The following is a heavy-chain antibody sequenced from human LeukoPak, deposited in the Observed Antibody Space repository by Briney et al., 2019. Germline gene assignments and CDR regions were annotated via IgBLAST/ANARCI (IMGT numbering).Heavy chain of an antibody. CDR2: ISSVGST. V-gene: IGHV3-53*01. J-gene: IGHJ1*01. CDR3: ARDQYTSNWYVHH. CDR1: GFTVSSNY. D-gene: IGHD4-11*01. Sequence: PGGSLSLSCAASGFTVSSNYMSWVRQAPGKGLEWVSLISSVGSTYYADSVKGRFTISRDNSKNTLYLQMNSLRAEDTAVYYCARDQYTSNWYVHHWGQGTLVTVS.